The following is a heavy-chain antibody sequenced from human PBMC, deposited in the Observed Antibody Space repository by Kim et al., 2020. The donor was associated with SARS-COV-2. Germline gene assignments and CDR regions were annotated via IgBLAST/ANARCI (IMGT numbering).Heavy chain of an antibody. CDR2: VNPNSGNT. V-gene: IGHV1-8*01. CDR1: GYTFANYD. J-gene: IGHJ4*02. D-gene: IGHD3-10*01. CDR3: ARGRSAFARVFDY. Sequence: ASVKVSCKASGYTFANYDINWVRQATGQGLEWVGWVNPNSGNTHYAQKFQGRVTMTRSTSTGTAYMYLSGLRSEDTAIYFCARGRSAFARVFDYWGQGTL.